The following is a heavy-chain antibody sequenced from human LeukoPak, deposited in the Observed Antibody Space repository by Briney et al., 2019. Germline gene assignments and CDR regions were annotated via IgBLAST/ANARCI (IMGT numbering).Heavy chain of an antibody. Sequence: PGGSLRLSCAASEFSVSTNYMNWVRQAPGKGLEWVAYIKQDGSEKYYVDSLKDRFTISRDNAKNSLYLQMNSLRAEDTAVYYCARDLVAYASSFDYWGQGTLVTVSS. D-gene: IGHD5-12*01. V-gene: IGHV3-7*01. CDR1: EFSVSTNY. CDR3: ARDLVAYASSFDY. CDR2: IKQDGSEK. J-gene: IGHJ4*02.